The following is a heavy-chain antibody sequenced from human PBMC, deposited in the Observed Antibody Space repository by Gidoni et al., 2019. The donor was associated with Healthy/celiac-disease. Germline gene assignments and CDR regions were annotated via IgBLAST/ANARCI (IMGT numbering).Heavy chain of an antibody. J-gene: IGHJ4*02. CDR1: GFTFSSYA. D-gene: IGHD2-21*01. Sequence: EVQLLESGGGLVQPGGSLRLSCAASGFTFSSYAMSWVRQAPGKGLEWVSAISGSGGSTYYADSVKGRFTISRDNSKNTLYLQMNSLRAEDTAVYYCANGFVSGGGESAYYFDYWGQGTLVTVSS. V-gene: IGHV3-23*01. CDR2: ISGSGGST. CDR3: ANGFVSGGGESAYYFDY.